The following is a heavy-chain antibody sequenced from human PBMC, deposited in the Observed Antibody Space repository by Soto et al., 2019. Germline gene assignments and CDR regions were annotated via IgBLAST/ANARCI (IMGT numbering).Heavy chain of an antibody. CDR3: AKGGGLSGSYYISSSYYFDY. J-gene: IGHJ4*02. V-gene: IGHV3-30*18. CDR1: GFTFSSYG. CDR2: ISYDGSNT. D-gene: IGHD1-26*01. Sequence: GGSLRLSCVASGFTFSSYGMHWVRQAPGKGLEWVAIISYDGSNTYYADSVKGRFTISRDNSKNTLYLQMNSLRAEDTSVYYCAKGGGLSGSYYISSSYYFDYWGQGT.